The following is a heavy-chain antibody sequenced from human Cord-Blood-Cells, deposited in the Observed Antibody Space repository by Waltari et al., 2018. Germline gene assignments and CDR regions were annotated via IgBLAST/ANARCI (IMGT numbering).Heavy chain of an antibody. Sequence: EVQLLESGGGLVQPGGSLRLSCAASGFTFSSYAMSWVRQAPGKGLEWVSAISGSGGSTYYADSVKGRFTISRDNSKNTLYLQMNSRRAEDTAVYYCAKFHSSSWFWFDYWGQGTLVTVSS. J-gene: IGHJ4*02. CDR2: ISGSGGST. CDR1: GFTFSSYA. D-gene: IGHD6-13*01. V-gene: IGHV3-23*01. CDR3: AKFHSSSWFWFDY.